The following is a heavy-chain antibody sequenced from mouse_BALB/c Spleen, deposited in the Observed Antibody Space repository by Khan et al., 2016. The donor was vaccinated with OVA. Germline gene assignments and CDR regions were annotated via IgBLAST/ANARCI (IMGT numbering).Heavy chain of an antibody. D-gene: IGHD1-1*01. J-gene: IGHJ2*01. Sequence: EVQLVESGPGLVKPSQSLSLTCTVTGYSITSDYAWNWIRQFPGNKLEWMGFISYRGNTNYNPSLTSRISITRDTSKNQFFLQLNSVTTEDTATYYCARVYGGDFDYWGQGTTLTVSS. V-gene: IGHV3-2*02. CDR2: ISYRGNT. CDR3: ARVYGGDFDY. CDR1: GYSITSDYA.